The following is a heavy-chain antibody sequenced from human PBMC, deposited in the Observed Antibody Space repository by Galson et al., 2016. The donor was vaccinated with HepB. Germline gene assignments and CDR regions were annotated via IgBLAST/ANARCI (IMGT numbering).Heavy chain of an antibody. D-gene: IGHD6-19*01. CDR3: ARPFMTVANTRGFDS. CDR2: ITGSGDVI. J-gene: IGHJ4*02. V-gene: IGHV3-48*03. CDR1: GFTFSSYE. Sequence: SLRLSCAASGFTFSSYEMNWVRQAPEKGLEWVSVITGSGDVILYADSVRGRFTISRDNAKNSLYLQMNSLRAEDTAVYYCARPFMTVANTRGFDSWGQGTLVTVSS.